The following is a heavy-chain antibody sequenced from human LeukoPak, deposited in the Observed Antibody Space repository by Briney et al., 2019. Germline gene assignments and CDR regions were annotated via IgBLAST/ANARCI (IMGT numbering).Heavy chain of an antibody. J-gene: IGHJ3*02. Sequence: PSQTLSLTCTVSGGSISSGSYYWSWIRQPAGKGLEWIGGIYTSGSTNYNPSLKSRVTISVDTSKNQFSLKLSSVTAADTAVYYCARDSAHFWSGYAFDIWGQGTMVTVSS. D-gene: IGHD3-3*02. CDR3: ARDSAHFWSGYAFDI. CDR2: IYTSGST. V-gene: IGHV4-61*02. CDR1: GGSISSGSYY.